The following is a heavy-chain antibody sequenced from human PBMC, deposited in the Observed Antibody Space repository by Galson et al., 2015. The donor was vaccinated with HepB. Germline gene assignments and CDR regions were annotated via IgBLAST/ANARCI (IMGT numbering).Heavy chain of an antibody. J-gene: IGHJ2*01. CDR2: IYPGDSDT. CDR1: GYSFTSYW. CDR3: ARSVRGVISLYWYFDL. V-gene: IGHV5-51*01. D-gene: IGHD3-10*01. Sequence: QSGAEVKKPGESLKISCKGSGYSFTSYWIGWVRQMPGKGLEWMGIIYPGDSDTRYSPSFQGQVTISADKSISTAYLQWSSLKASDTAMYYCARSVRGVISLYWYFDLWGRGTLVTVSS.